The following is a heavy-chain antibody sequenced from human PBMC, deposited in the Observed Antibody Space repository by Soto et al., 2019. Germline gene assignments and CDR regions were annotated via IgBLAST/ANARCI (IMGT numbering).Heavy chain of an antibody. Sequence: ASVKVSCKASGYTFTGYYMQWVRQAPGQGLEWMGWINPNSGGTNYAQKFQGWVTMTRDTSISTAYMELSRLRSDDTAVYYCARHLPGSVFGQDYWGPGSQVTVSS. J-gene: IGHJ4*02. V-gene: IGHV1-2*04. CDR2: INPNSGGT. D-gene: IGHD2-15*01. CDR3: ARHLPGSVFGQDY. CDR1: GYTFTGYY.